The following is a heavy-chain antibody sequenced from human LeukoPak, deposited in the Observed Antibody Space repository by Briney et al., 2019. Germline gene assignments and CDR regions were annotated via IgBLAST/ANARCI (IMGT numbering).Heavy chain of an antibody. Sequence: PGGSLRLSCAASGFNVNNNYMSWVRQAPGKGLEWASIIYSGATTYYTDSVKGRFTISRDNSKNTLDLQMNSLRAEDTAVYYCARLRGSGSYYYKGYFADWGQGTLVTVSS. V-gene: IGHV3-53*01. CDR2: IYSGATT. CDR3: ARLRGSGSYYYKGYFAD. D-gene: IGHD3-10*01. J-gene: IGHJ4*02. CDR1: GFNVNNNY.